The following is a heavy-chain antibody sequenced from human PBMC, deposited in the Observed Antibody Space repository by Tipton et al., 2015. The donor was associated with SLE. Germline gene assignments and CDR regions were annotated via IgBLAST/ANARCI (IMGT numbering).Heavy chain of an antibody. V-gene: IGHV1-8*01. CDR2: MNPNSGNT. CDR1: GYTFTSFD. D-gene: IGHD5-24*01. J-gene: IGHJ4*02. CDR3: ARAPPQLGFDY. Sequence: GPEVKKPGASVKVSCKASGYTFTSFDINWVRQATGQGLEWMGWMNPNSGNTAYAQKFQGRVTMTRDTSISTAYMELSSLRSEDTAVYYCARAPPQLGFDYWGQGTLVTVSS.